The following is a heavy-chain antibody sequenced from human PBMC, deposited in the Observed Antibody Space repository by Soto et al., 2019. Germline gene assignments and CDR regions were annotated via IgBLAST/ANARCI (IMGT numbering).Heavy chain of an antibody. Sequence: QVQLVQSGAEAGKPGSSVKVSRRASGGIFSSFTISWVRQAPGQGLEWLGGIIPIFETPTYSQKFQDRVTITADKSTNTVYMELSGLRSEDTAVYYCATHGATTMARGAMKHYYYVMDVWGQGTTVTVSS. CDR1: GGIFSSFT. CDR3: ATHGATTMARGAMKHYYYVMDV. CDR2: IIPIFETP. J-gene: IGHJ6*02. V-gene: IGHV1-69*06. D-gene: IGHD3-10*01.